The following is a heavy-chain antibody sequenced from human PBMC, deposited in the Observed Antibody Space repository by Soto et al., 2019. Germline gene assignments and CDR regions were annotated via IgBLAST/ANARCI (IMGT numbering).Heavy chain of an antibody. V-gene: IGHV3-33*08. Sequence: GGSLRLSCVASGFTFNSYSMNWVRQAPGKGLEWVAVIWYDGSNKYYADSVKGRFTISRDNSKNTLYLQMTSLRAEDTAVYYCAREGYSYGPARAFDIWGQGTMVTVSS. CDR2: IWYDGSNK. CDR3: AREGYSYGPARAFDI. D-gene: IGHD5-18*01. J-gene: IGHJ3*02. CDR1: GFTFNSYS.